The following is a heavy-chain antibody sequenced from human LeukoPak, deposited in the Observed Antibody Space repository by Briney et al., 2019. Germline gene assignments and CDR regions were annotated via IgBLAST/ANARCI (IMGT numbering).Heavy chain of an antibody. CDR1: GGSFSGYY. V-gene: IGHV4-34*01. D-gene: IGHD4-11*01. Sequence: AETLSLTCAAYGGSFSGYYWSWIRQPPGKGLEWIGEINHSGSTNYNPSLKSRVTISVDTSNNQFSLQLRSVTAADTAVYYCGGNLGHSNGHDYWGQGTLVTVSS. CDR2: INHSGST. J-gene: IGHJ4*02. CDR3: GGNLGHSNGHDY.